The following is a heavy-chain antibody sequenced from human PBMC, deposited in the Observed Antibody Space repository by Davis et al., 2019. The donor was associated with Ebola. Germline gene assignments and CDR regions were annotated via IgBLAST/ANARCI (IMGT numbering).Heavy chain of an antibody. J-gene: IGHJ6*03. D-gene: IGHD3-10*01. V-gene: IGHV3-48*03. CDR2: ISSNSGTI. Sequence: GGSLRPSCAASGFTFSSYEMNWARQAPGKGLEWVSYISSNSGTIYYADSVKGRFTISRDNAKNSLYLQMNGLRAEDTAVYYCVRDYGRGWSSFYYYMDVWGKGTTVTVSS. CDR3: VRDYGRGWSSFYYYMDV. CDR1: GFTFSSYE.